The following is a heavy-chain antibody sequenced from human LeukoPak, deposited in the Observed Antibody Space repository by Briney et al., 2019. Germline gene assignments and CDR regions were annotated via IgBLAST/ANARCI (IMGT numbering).Heavy chain of an antibody. J-gene: IGHJ5*02. V-gene: IGHV3-33*01. D-gene: IGHD2-21*01. CDR1: GFTFSNYG. Sequence: PGGSLRLSCAASGFTFSNYGMHCVRQAPGKGLEWLAFMWYDGSNTHYADSVKGRFTISRDNSKNTLYLQMNNLRAEDTAVYYCARVRVFAKLSVVRPREVNCFDPWGQGTLVTVSS. CDR3: ARVRVFAKLSVVRPREVNCFDP. CDR2: MWYDGSNT.